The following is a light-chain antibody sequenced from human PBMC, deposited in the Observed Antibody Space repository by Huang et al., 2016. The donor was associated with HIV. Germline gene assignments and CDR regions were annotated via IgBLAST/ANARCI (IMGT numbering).Light chain of an antibody. CDR1: EGIRSYY. J-gene: IGKJ1*01. Sequence: EIVLTQSPGTLSLSPGERAALSCRASEGIRSYYVAWYQQKPGQAPRLLIYAASSRATCIPDRFSGSGSGTDFTLTISRLEPEDFAVYYCQHYGPTPSWTFGQGTKVEIK. CDR2: AAS. CDR3: QHYGPTPSWT. V-gene: IGKV3-20*01.